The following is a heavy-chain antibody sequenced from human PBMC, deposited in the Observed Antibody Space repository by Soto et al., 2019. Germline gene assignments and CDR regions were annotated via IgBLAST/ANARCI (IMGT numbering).Heavy chain of an antibody. D-gene: IGHD3-10*01. V-gene: IGHV4-39*01. CDR3: ARQGIGELLFYGTGDYGMDV. CDR2: IYYSGST. Sequence: SETLSLTCTVSGGSISSSSYYWGWIRQPPGKGLEWIGSIYYSGSTYYNPSLKSRVTISVDTSKNQFSLKLSSVTAADTAVYYCARQGIGELLFYGTGDYGMDVWGQGTTVTVSS. J-gene: IGHJ6*02. CDR1: GGSISSSSYY.